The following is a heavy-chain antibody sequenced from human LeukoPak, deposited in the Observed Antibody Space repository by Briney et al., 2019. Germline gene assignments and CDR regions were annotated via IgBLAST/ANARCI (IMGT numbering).Heavy chain of an antibody. Sequence: SETLSLTCTVSGASISSYYWSWIRQSPGKGLEWIGCVHHTGSRSYNPSLKSRVTISLDRDKSQFSLKLTSVTAADTAVYYCARERATSGRCRFDFWGQGALVTVSS. D-gene: IGHD6-25*01. V-gene: IGHV4-59*01. CDR1: GASISSYY. CDR2: VHHTGSR. J-gene: IGHJ4*02. CDR3: ARERATSGRCRFDF.